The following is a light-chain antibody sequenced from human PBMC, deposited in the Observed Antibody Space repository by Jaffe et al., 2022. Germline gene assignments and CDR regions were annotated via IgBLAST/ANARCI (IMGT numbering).Light chain of an antibody. CDR3: QQNAHSPLT. J-gene: IGKJ4*01. Sequence: EIVLTQSPGTLSLSPGERATLSCRASQSVTNNFLAWYQHKPGQAPRLLIYSASSRATGIPDRFSGSGSGTDFTLTISRLEPEDFAVYYCQQNAHSPLTFGGGTKVEIK. V-gene: IGKV3-20*01. CDR2: SAS. CDR1: QSVTNNF.